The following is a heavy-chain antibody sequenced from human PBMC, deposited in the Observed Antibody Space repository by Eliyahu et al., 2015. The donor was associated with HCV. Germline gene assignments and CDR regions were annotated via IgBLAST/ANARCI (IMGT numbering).Heavy chain of an antibody. V-gene: IGHV3-9*01. CDR1: GFIFDNYA. Sequence: SGGGLVQPGRSLRLSCAASGFIFDNYAMHWVRQAPGKGLEWVSGISWXSGSKDYADSVKGRFTISRDNAKTSLYLQMNSLRPEDTAFYFCAKDTVTTTYDAFDIWGQGTMVTVS. D-gene: IGHD4-17*01. J-gene: IGHJ3*02. CDR2: ISWXSGSK. CDR3: AKDTVTTTYDAFDI.